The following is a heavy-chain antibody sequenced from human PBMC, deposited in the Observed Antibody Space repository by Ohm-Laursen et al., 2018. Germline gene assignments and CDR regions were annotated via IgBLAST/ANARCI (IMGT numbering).Heavy chain of an antibody. CDR2: ISSSSSYI. CDR1: GFTFDDYA. D-gene: IGHD5-24*01. J-gene: IGHJ4*02. CDR3: ARDLTDGYNWGY. V-gene: IGHV3-21*01. Sequence: SLRLSCTASGFTFDDYAMHWVRQAPGKGLEWVSSISSSSSYIYYADSVKGRFTISRDNAKNSLYLQMNSLRAEDTAVYYCARDLTDGYNWGYWGQGTLITVSS.